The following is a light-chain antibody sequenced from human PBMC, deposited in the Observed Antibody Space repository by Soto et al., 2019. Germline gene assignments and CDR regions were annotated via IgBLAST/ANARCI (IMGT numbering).Light chain of an antibody. Sequence: QSALTQPVSVSGSPGQSITISCTGTSDDVGGYNYVSWYQQYPGKAPQLIIYEVSNRPSGVSNRFSGSKSVNTASLTISGLRAEDEADYYCSSYTRSSTWVFGGGTKLTVL. CDR1: SDDVGGYNY. V-gene: IGLV2-14*01. CDR3: SSYTRSSTWV. CDR2: EVS. J-gene: IGLJ3*02.